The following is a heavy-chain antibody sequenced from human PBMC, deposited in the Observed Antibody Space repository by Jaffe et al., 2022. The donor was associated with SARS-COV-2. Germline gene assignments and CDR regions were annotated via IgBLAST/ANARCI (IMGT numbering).Heavy chain of an antibody. J-gene: IGHJ4*02. V-gene: IGHV3-33*01. D-gene: IGHD4-17*01. CDR3: ARSWGGYGGIDY. CDR1: GFTFSSFD. CDR2: IWYDGSSK. Sequence: QVQLVESGGGVVQPGRSLRLSCAASGFTFSSFDIHWVRQAPGKGLEWVAVIWYDGSSKYYADSVKGRFTISRDNSKNTLYLQMNSLRAEDTAVYFCARSWGGYGGIDYWGQGTLVTVSS.